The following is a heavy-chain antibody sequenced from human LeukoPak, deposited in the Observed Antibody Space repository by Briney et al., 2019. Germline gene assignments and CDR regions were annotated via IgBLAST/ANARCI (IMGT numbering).Heavy chain of an antibody. D-gene: IGHD1-1*01. V-gene: IGHV4-39*01. CDR3: AGFTLIYNPFDD. CDR2: IYYSGST. Sequence: SETLSLTCTVSGGSISSSSYYWGWIRQPPGKGLEWIGSIYYSGSTYYNPSLKSRVTISVDTSKNQFSLKLSSVAAADTAVYYCAGFTLIYNPFDDWGQGTLVTVSS. J-gene: IGHJ4*02. CDR1: GGSISSSSYY.